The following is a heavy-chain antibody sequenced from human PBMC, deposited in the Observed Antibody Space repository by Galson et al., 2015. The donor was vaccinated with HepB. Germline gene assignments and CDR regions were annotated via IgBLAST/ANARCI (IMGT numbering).Heavy chain of an antibody. J-gene: IGHJ6*02. CDR1: GFPFRSYG. Sequence: SLRLSCAAFGFPFRSYGLHWVRQAPGKGLEWLAVIWSDGSNKYYGDSVKGRFTISRDNSKETLYLQMDSLRARDTAVYYCARDQHGVAITKGGLDLWGQGTTVTVFS. V-gene: IGHV3-33*01. D-gene: IGHD3-3*01. CDR3: ARDQHGVAITKGGLDL. CDR2: IWSDGSNK.